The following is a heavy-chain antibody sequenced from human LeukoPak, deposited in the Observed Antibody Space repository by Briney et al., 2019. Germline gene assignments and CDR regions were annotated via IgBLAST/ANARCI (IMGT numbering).Heavy chain of an antibody. J-gene: IGHJ4*02. Sequence: PGGSLRLSCAASGFTFSSYSMNWVRQAPGKGLEWASYISSSSSTIYYADSVKGRFTISRDNAKNSLYLQMNSLRAEDTAVYYCARTPLWSGYSHFDYWGQGTLVTVSS. V-gene: IGHV3-48*01. CDR3: ARTPLWSGYSHFDY. CDR1: GFTFSSYS. CDR2: ISSSSSTI. D-gene: IGHD3-3*01.